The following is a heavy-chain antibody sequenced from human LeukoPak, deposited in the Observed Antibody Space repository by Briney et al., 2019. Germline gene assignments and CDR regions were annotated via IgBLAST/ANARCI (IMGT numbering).Heavy chain of an antibody. CDR3: ARATSFARQIWFDP. J-gene: IGHJ5*02. D-gene: IGHD6-6*01. Sequence: SETLSLTCTVSGGSISSSSYYWGWIRQPPGKGLEWIGSIYYSGSTYYNPSLKSRVTISVDTSKNQFSLKLSSVTAADTAVYYCARATSFARQIWFDPWGQGTLVTVSS. V-gene: IGHV4-39*07. CDR2: IYYSGST. CDR1: GGSISSSSYY.